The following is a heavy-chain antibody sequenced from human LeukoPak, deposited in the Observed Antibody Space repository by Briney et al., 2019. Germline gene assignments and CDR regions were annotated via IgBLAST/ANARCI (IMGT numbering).Heavy chain of an antibody. J-gene: IGHJ4*02. V-gene: IGHV3-33*01. CDR3: ARSTSSEYDIYHFDY. CDR1: GSTFSSYG. CDR2: IWYDGNNK. D-gene: IGHD3-9*01. Sequence: PGRSLRLSCAASGSTFSSYGMHWVRQAPGKGLEWVAAIWYDGNNKYYADSVKGRFTISRDNSKNTLYLQMNSLRAEDTAVYYCARSTSSEYDIYHFDYWGQGTLVTVSS.